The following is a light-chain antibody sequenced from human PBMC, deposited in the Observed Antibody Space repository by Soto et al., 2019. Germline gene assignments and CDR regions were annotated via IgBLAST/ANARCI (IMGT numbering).Light chain of an antibody. V-gene: IGKV3-15*01. CDR3: QQYPKGT. CDR2: GAS. J-gene: IGKJ1*01. CDR1: QSVSSS. Sequence: EIVMTQSPGTLSVSPGERATLSCRASQSVSSSLAWYQQKPGQAPRLLIYGASTRATGIPARFSGSGSGTEFTLTISSLQSEDFAVYYCQQYPKGTLGQGTKVEIK.